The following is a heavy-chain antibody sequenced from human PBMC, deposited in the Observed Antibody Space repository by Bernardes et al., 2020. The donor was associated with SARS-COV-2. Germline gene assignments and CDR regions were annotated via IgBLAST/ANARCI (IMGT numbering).Heavy chain of an antibody. V-gene: IGHV3-74*01. CDR2: INSDGSST. Sequence: GGSLRLSCAASGFTFSSYWMHWVRQAPGKGLVWVSRINSDGSSTSYADSVKGRFTISRDNAKNTLHLQMNSLRAEDTAVYYCARDGGSSGWYVRWDYYYYGMDVWGQGTTVTVSS. CDR3: ARDGGSSGWYVRWDYYYYGMDV. J-gene: IGHJ6*02. D-gene: IGHD6-19*01. CDR1: GFTFSSYW.